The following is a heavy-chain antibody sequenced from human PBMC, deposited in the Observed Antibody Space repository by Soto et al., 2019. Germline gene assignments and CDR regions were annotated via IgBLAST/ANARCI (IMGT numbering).Heavy chain of an antibody. V-gene: IGHV4-34*01. CDR3: ARAGAALGRGSIGGFDY. J-gene: IGHJ4*02. Sequence: QVHLQQWGAGLLKPSETLSLTCAVNGGAFNGYYWTWIRQSPGKGLQWIGEINHSGTVDYNPSLKSRVTFSIVTSKKQFSLTLNSVTAADTAVYYCARAGAALGRGSIGGFDYWGQGTLVTVST. D-gene: IGHD3-10*01. CDR1: GGAFNGYY. CDR2: INHSGTV.